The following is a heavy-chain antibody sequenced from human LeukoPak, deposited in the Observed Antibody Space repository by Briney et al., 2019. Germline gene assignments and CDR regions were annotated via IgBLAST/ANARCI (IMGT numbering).Heavy chain of an antibody. Sequence: SETLSLTCTVSGASITNYYWNWIRQPAGKGLEWIGRIYTNGNTKYNPSLNSRVTLSVDTSKNQFSLRLSSVTAADTAAYYCARGGVPGAGNWFDPWGQGTLVTVSS. CDR2: IYTNGNT. CDR3: ARGGVPGAGNWFDP. J-gene: IGHJ5*02. D-gene: IGHD2-2*01. CDR1: GASITNYY. V-gene: IGHV4-4*07.